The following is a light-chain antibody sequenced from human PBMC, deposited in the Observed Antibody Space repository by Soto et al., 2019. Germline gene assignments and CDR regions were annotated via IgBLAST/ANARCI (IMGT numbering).Light chain of an antibody. CDR2: EGS. V-gene: IGLV2-23*01. CDR1: SSDVGSYNL. Sequence: QSVLTQPASVSGSPGQSITISCTGTSSDVGSYNLVSWYQQHPGKAPKLMIYEGSERPSGVSNRFSGSKSGNTASLTISVLQAEDEADYYGCSYAGSSTWVFGGGTKVTVL. J-gene: IGLJ3*02. CDR3: CSYAGSSTWV.